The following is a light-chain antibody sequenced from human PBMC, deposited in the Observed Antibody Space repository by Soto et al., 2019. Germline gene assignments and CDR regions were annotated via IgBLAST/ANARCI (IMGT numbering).Light chain of an antibody. Sequence: QSALTQPASVSGSPGQSITISCTGISSDVGGSTYVSWYQQHPGKAPKLIIYDFSNRPSGVSNRFSGSKSANTASLTISGLQPDDEADYFCNSHTLSSPYVFGTGTKLTVL. CDR2: DFS. CDR1: SSDVGGSTY. J-gene: IGLJ1*01. V-gene: IGLV2-14*01. CDR3: NSHTLSSPYV.